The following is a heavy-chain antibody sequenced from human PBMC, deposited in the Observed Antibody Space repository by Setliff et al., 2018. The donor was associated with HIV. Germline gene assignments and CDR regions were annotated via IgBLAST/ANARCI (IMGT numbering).Heavy chain of an antibody. CDR1: GGSISSHY. V-gene: IGHV4-59*11. J-gene: IGHJ4*02. D-gene: IGHD3-10*01. CDR3: AREAYFFASGTYYFDS. Sequence: SETLSLTCTVSGGSISSHYWSWIRQPPGKGLEWIGSIHYSGSTNYNPSLKSRVTISVDTSKNQFSLKLSSVTAADTALYSCAREAYFFASGTYYFDSWGQGTLVTVSS. CDR2: IHYSGST.